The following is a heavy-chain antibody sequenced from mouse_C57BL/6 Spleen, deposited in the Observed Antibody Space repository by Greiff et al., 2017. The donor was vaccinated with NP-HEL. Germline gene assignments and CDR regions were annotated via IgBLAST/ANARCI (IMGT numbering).Heavy chain of an antibody. CDR3: ARWGMITTRYAMDY. J-gene: IGHJ4*01. CDR1: GYTFTSYD. D-gene: IGHD2-4*01. Sequence: QVQLQQSGPELVKPGASVKLSCKASGYTFTSYDINWVKQRPGQGLEWIGWIYPRDGSTKYNEKFKGKATLTVDTSSSTAYMELHSLTSEDSAVYFCARWGMITTRYAMDYWGQGTSVTVSS. V-gene: IGHV1-85*01. CDR2: IYPRDGST.